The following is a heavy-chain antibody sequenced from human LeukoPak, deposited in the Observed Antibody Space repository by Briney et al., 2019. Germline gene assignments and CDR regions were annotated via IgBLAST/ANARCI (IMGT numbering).Heavy chain of an antibody. J-gene: IGHJ4*02. D-gene: IGHD5-12*01. CDR3: ARDNGIVAPSIPFDY. V-gene: IGHV3-23*01. CDR2: ISGSGAST. Sequence: GGSLRLSCAASGFTFSSYAMSWVRQGPRKGLELVSAISGSGASTFYADSVKGRFTISRDNSKNTLYLQINSLRAEDTAVYYCARDNGIVAPSIPFDYWGQGTLVTVSS. CDR1: GFTFSSYA.